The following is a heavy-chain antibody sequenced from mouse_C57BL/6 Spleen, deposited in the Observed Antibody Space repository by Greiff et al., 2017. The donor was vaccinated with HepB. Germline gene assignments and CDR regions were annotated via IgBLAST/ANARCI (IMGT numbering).Heavy chain of an antibody. D-gene: IGHD4-1*01. CDR1: GYSITSGYY. V-gene: IGHV3-6*01. CDR2: ISYDGSN. J-gene: IGHJ2*01. Sequence: EVKLMESGPGLVKPSQSLSLTCSVTGYSITSGYYWNWIRQFPGNKLEWMGYISYDGSNNYNPSLKNRISITRDTSKNQFFLKLNSVTTEDTATYYCARLGRDYFDYWGQGTTLTVSS. CDR3: ARLGRDYFDY.